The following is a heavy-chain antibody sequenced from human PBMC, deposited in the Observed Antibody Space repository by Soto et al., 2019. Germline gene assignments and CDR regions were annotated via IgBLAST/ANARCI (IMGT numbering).Heavy chain of an antibody. D-gene: IGHD3-22*01. J-gene: IGHJ4*02. V-gene: IGHV4-34*01. CDR3: SRGIDSKKVGNY. CDR2: IHPSGST. CDR1: GGSFRGYY. Sequence: SETLSLTCAVYGGSFRGYYCSWIRQAPGKGLEWIGEIHPSGSTYYNPSLESRLTLSVDTSKNQFSLKLTSMTAADTAVYYCSRGIDSKKVGNYWGQGTQVTVSS.